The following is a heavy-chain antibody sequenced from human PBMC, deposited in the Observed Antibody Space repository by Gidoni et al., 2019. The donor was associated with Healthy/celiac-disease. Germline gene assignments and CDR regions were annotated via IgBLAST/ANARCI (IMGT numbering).Heavy chain of an antibody. CDR2: IYWDDDK. J-gene: IGHJ6*03. CDR3: ARENYYYDMDV. CDR1: GFSLSTSGVG. V-gene: IGHV2-5*02. Sequence: QITLKESGPTLVKPTQTLTLTCPFSGFSLSTSGVGVGWIRQPPGKALAWLALIYWDDDKRYSPSLKSRLTITKDTSKNQVVLTMTNMDPVDTATDYCARENYYYDMDVWGKGTTVTVSS.